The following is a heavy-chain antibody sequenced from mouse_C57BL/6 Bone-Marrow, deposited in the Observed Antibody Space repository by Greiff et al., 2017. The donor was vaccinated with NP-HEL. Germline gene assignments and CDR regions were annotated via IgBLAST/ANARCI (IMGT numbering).Heavy chain of an antibody. J-gene: IGHJ2*01. D-gene: IGHD4-1*01. CDR3: TESNWDYFDY. Sequence: EVKLVESGGGLVQPGGSLKLSCVASGFTFTNYWMNWVRQSPGKGLEWVAHIRLKSDNYATHYAESVKGRFTISRDDSKSRVYLQMNNVRAEDTGIEYCTESNWDYFDYWGQGTTLTVSS. V-gene: IGHV6-3*01. CDR2: IRLKSDNYAT. CDR1: GFTFTNYW.